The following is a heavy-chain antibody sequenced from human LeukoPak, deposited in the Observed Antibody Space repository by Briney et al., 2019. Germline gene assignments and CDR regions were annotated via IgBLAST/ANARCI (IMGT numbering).Heavy chain of an antibody. V-gene: IGHV3-11*01. J-gene: IGHJ4*02. CDR3: ARDPALNYYDSSGYYFDY. Sequence: PGGSLRLSCAASGFTFSDYYMSWIRQAPGKGLEWVSYISSSGSTIYYADSVKGRFTISRDNAKNSLYLQMNSLRAEDTAVYYCARDPALNYYDSSGYYFDYWAREPWSPSPQ. CDR1: GFTFSDYY. CDR2: ISSSGSTI. D-gene: IGHD3-22*01.